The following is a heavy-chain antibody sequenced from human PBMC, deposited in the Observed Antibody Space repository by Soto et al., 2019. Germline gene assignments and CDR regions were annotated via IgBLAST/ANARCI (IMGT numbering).Heavy chain of an antibody. CDR2: ISGRGDST. D-gene: IGHD7-27*01. J-gene: IGHJ2*01. CDR1: GFKFSNSA. CDR3: VKAPVVWGSSWDFDL. Sequence: EVQLLESGGGLVQPGGSLRLSCAASGFKFSNSAMTWVRQAPGKGLECVSAISGRGDSTYYAGSVKGRFTISRDNCKNTLYLQINALGAEDTAVYNCVKAPVVWGSSWDFDLWGRGTLVIVSS. V-gene: IGHV3-23*01.